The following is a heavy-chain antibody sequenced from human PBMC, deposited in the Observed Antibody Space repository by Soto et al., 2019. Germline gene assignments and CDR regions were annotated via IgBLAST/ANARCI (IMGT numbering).Heavy chain of an antibody. CDR1: GYTLSSYG. CDR3: ARGDTVTRRGHLTLDY. Sequence: XSVKVSFKASGYTLSSYGISWVRQAPGQGLEWMGWISAYNGNTNYAQKLQGRVTMTTDTSTSTAYMELRSLRSDDTAVYYCARGDTVTRRGHLTLDYWGQGTLVTVSS. D-gene: IGHD4-17*01. J-gene: IGHJ4*02. CDR2: ISAYNGNT. V-gene: IGHV1-18*01.